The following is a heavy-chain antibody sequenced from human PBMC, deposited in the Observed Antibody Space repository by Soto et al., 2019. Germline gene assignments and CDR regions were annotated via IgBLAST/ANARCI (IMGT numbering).Heavy chain of an antibody. V-gene: IGHV4-61*01. J-gene: IGHJ4*02. Sequence: KASETLSLTCTVSGGSFKSGSYSWSWIRQPPGKGLEWIGYVYHTGRTSYNLSLKSRVSISMDTSKNQFSLNLDSVTAADTAVYFCARDFAYFDSWGQGTLVTVSS. D-gene: IGHD3-3*01. CDR3: ARDFAYFDS. CDR1: GGSFKSGSYS. CDR2: VYHTGRT.